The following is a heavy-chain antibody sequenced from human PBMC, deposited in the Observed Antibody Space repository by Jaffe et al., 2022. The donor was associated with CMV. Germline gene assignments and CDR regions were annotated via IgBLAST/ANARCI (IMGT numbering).Heavy chain of an antibody. J-gene: IGHJ4*02. D-gene: IGHD2-2*01. CDR2: ISSSSSYI. V-gene: IGHV3-21*01. CDR1: GFTFSSYS. Sequence: EVQLVESGGGLVKPGGSLRLSCAASGFTFSSYSMNWVRQAPGKGLEWVSSISSSSSYIYYADSVKGRFTISRDNAKNSLYLQMNSLRAEDTAVYYCARDFQYEDIVVVPAGTDPYYFDYWGQGTLVTVSS. CDR3: ARDFQYEDIVVVPAGTDPYYFDY.